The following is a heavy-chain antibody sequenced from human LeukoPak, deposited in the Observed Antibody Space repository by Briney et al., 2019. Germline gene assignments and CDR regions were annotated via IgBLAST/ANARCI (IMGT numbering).Heavy chain of an antibody. CDR2: IYSGGTT. V-gene: IGHV3-53*01. Sequence: GGSLRLSCAASGFTVSSSYISWVRQAPGKGLEWVSAIYSGGTTYYANSVKGRFTISRDNSKNMLYLLMNSLRAEDTAIYHCASQTGASTNFDNWGQGTLVTVSS. D-gene: IGHD2-2*01. J-gene: IGHJ4*02. CDR3: ASQTGASTNFDN. CDR1: GFTVSSSY.